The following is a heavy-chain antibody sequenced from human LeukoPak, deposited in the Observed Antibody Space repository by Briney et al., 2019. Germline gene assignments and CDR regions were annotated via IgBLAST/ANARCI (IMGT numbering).Heavy chain of an antibody. CDR2: ITSSGDAT. CDR3: AKDRPNYHESNGHYYRLNGDS. J-gene: IGHJ5*01. Sequence: GGSLRLSCAASGFTFNIYAMSWVRQAPGKGLEGVSSITSSGDATFHADSVKDRLTLSRDNSKSTLYLPMSRLRVDDTAVYYCAKDRPNYHESNGHYYRLNGDSWGQGTLVTVSS. D-gene: IGHD3-22*01. V-gene: IGHV3-23*01. CDR1: GFTFNIYA.